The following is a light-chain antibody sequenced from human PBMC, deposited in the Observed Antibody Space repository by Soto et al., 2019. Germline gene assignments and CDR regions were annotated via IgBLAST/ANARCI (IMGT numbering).Light chain of an antibody. V-gene: IGLV2-8*01. CDR3: SSYAGSNNVV. CDR2: EVS. CDR1: SSDVGGYNY. Sequence: QSVLTQPPSASGSPGQSVTISCTGTSSDVGGYNYVSWYQQHPGKAPNLILYEVSKRPSGVPDRFSGSKSGNTASLTVSGLQAEDEADYYCSSYAGSNNVVFGGGTKLTVL. J-gene: IGLJ2*01.